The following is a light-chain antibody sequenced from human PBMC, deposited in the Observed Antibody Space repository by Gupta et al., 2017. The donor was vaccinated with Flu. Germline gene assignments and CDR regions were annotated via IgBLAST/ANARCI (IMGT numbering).Light chain of an antibody. V-gene: IGKV3-11*01. CDR3: QQRNDCPFT. J-gene: IGKJ3*01. CDR2: DAS. Sequence: EIVLPQSPAALSLSAGERVTLSCRASQSVRDYLAWYHQRPGQSPRLLIYDASNRATDVPARFNGSGSETDFTLTISGLEPEDSGIYYCQQRNDCPFTFGWGTKVDLK. CDR1: QSVRDY.